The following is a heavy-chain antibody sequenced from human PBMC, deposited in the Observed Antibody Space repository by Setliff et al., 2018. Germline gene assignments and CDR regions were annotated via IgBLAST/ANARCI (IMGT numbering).Heavy chain of an antibody. CDR1: GFTFSDYY. D-gene: IGHD3-9*01. CDR2: ISSSSSYT. CDR3: AQRDYDILTDP. V-gene: IGHV3-11*06. Sequence: GSLRLSCAASGFTFSDYYMSYIRQAPGKGLEWVSYISSSSSYTNYADSVKGRFTISRDNAKNSLYLQMNSLRLEDTAVYYCAQRDYDILTDPWGQGALVTVSS. J-gene: IGHJ5*02.